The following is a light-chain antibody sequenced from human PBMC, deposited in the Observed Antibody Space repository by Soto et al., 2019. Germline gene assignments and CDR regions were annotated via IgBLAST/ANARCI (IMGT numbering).Light chain of an antibody. CDR1: QSVSSNY. V-gene: IGKV3-20*01. J-gene: IGKJ2*02. Sequence: EIVLTQSPGTLSLSPGERATLSCRASQSVSSNYLAWYQQKPGQAPRLLIYDASSRATGIPDRFSGSGSGTDSTLTISRLEPEDFAMYYCQQYGTSPCTFGQGTKLEIK. CDR3: QQYGTSPCT. CDR2: DAS.